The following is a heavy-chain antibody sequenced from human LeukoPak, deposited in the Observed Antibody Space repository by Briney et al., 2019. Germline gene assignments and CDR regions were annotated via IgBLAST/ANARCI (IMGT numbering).Heavy chain of an antibody. V-gene: IGHV3-7*01. CDR1: GFTFSSYW. Sequence: GGSLRLSCAASGFTFSSYWMSWVRQAPGKGLEWVANIKQDGSEKYYVDSVKGRFTISRDNAKNSLYLQTNSLRAEDTAVYYCARGLGYCSGGSCLHYFDYWGQGTLVTVSS. CDR3: ARGLGYCSGGSCLHYFDY. J-gene: IGHJ4*02. CDR2: IKQDGSEK. D-gene: IGHD2-15*01.